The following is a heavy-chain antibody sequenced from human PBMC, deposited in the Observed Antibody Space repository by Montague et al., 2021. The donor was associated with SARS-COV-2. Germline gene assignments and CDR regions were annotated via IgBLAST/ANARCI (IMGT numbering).Heavy chain of an antibody. J-gene: IGHJ3*02. CDR1: GGSFSVYY. CDR3: AREREVERAARTLVAFDM. CDR2: ISQSGTA. V-gene: IGHV4-34*01. Sequence: SETLSLTCAVYGGSFSVYYWSWLRQYPRSGLEWIAEISQSGTAHYNPSLESRVSVSIDTSRNQFTLKLSSVTAADTAMYYCAREREVERAARTLVAFDMWGQGTMVTVSS. D-gene: IGHD1-1*01.